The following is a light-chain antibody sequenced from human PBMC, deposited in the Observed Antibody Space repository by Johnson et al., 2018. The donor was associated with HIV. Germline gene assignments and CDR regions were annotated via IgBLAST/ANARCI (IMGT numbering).Light chain of an antibody. J-gene: IGLJ1*01. V-gene: IGLV1-51*02. CDR2: ENT. CDR1: SSNIGNNY. Sequence: QSVLTQPPSVSAAPGQKVTISCSGSSSNIGNNYVSWYQQLPGTAPKLLIYENTERPSRIPDRFSGSKSGTSATLGLTGLQTGDEADYYCGTWDSSLSVFYGFGTGTKATVL. CDR3: GTWDSSLSVFYG.